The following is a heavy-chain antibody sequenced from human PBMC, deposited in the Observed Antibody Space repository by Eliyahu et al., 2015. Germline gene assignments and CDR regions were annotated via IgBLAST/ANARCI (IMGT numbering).Heavy chain of an antibody. CDR3: ARVLVAAAAFNWFDP. CDR1: GYTXTSXX. D-gene: IGHD6-13*01. Sequence: QVQLVQSGAEVKKPGASVKVSCKASGYTXTSXXIXWVRQAPGQGLEWMGWISAYNGNTNYAQKLQGRVTMTTDTSTSTAYMELRSLRSDDTAVYYCARVLVAAAAFNWFDPWGQGTLVTVSS. CDR2: ISAYNGNT. V-gene: IGHV1-18*01. J-gene: IGHJ5*02.